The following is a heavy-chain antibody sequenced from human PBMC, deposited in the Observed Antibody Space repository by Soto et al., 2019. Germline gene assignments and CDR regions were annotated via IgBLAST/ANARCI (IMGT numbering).Heavy chain of an antibody. V-gene: IGHV4-39*01. D-gene: IGHD3-10*01. J-gene: IGHJ4*02. Sequence: SETLSLTCTVSGGSISSSSYYWGWIRQPPGKGLEWIGSIYYSGSTYYNPSLKSRVTISVDTSKNQFSLKLSSVTAADTTVYYCARRGSGSYSDYWGQGTLVT. CDR3: ARRGSGSYSDY. CDR2: IYYSGST. CDR1: GGSISSSSYY.